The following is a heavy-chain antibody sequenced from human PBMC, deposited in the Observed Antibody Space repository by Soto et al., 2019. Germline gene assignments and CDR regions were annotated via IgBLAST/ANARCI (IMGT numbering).Heavy chain of an antibody. V-gene: IGHV4-30-2*01. J-gene: IGHJ5*02. CDR2: IFPSGST. CDR1: GGSLSGATYS. Sequence: SETLSLTCGVSGGSLSGATYSWNWIRQPPGKGLEWIGYIFPSGSTYYNPSLQSRLTMSIDTSKSQFSLNLSSVTAADTAVYFCARHARVAPASTGVAFDPWGQGSLVTVSS. D-gene: IGHD2-2*01. CDR3: ARHARVAPASTGVAFDP.